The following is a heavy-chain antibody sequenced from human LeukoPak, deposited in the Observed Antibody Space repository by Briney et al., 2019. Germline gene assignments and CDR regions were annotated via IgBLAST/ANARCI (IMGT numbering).Heavy chain of an antibody. D-gene: IGHD6-19*01. J-gene: IGHJ4*02. Sequence: GGSLRLSCVASGFSFSYHGMNWVRLAPGKGLEWVSGVSPPGGGTYYADSVKGRFTISRDDSRNTLSLQMNSLRAEDTAVYYCARKIGSSGWFDYWGQGTLVTVSS. V-gene: IGHV3-23*01. CDR3: ARKIGSSGWFDY. CDR1: GFSFSYHG. CDR2: VSPPGGGT.